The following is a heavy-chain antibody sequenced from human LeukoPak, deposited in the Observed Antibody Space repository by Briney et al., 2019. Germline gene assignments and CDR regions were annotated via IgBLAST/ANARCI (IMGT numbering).Heavy chain of an antibody. V-gene: IGHV1-69*04. J-gene: IGHJ4*02. CDR3: TRDSGDSSGYFDY. Sequence: ASVKVSCKASGGTISSYAISWVRQAPGQGLEWMGRIIPILGIPKYAQKFQGRVTITADKSTSTAYLELSSLRSEDTAVYYRTRDSGDSSGYFDYWGQGTLVTVSS. CDR1: GGTISSYA. D-gene: IGHD3-22*01. CDR2: IIPILGIP.